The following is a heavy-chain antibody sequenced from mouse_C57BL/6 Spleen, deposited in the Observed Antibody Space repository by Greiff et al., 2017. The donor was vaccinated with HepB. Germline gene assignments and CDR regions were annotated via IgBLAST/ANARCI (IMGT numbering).Heavy chain of an antibody. CDR3: ARGGYGSSSWYFDV. V-gene: IGHV1-82*01. J-gene: IGHJ1*03. CDR1: GYAFSSSW. D-gene: IGHD1-1*01. Sequence: QVQLKESGPELVKPGASVKISCKASGYAFSSSWMNWVKQRPGKGLEWIGRIYPGDGDTNYNGKFKGKATLTADKSSSTAYMQLSSLTSEDSAVYFCARGGYGSSSWYFDVWGTGTTVTVSS. CDR2: IYPGDGDT.